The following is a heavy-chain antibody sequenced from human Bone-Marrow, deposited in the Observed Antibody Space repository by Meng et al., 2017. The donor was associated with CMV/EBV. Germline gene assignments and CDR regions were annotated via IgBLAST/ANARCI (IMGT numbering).Heavy chain of an antibody. D-gene: IGHD1-1*01. V-gene: IGHV1-18*03. Sequence: ASVKVSCKASGYTFSSYGFSWVRQAPGQGLEWMGWISAYNGNTNYAQKLQGRVTMTTDTSTSTAYMELRSLRSDDMAVYYCAREYRQRSLIQLWHYYYYAMDVWGQGTTVTSP. J-gene: IGHJ6*02. CDR3: AREYRQRSLIQLWHYYYYAMDV. CDR1: GYTFSSYG. CDR2: ISAYNGNT.